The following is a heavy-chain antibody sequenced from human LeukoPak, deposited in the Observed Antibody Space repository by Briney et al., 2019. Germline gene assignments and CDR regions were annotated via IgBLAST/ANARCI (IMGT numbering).Heavy chain of an antibody. V-gene: IGHV3-64*01. CDR2: ISSNGGST. J-gene: IGHJ4*02. Sequence: GGSLRLSCAASGFTFSSYAMHWVRQAPGKGLEYVSAISSNGGSTYYANSVKGRFTISRDNSKNTLYLQMGSLRAEDMAVYYCARGAPSSSWLDSDFDYWGQGTLVTVSS. D-gene: IGHD6-13*01. CDR1: GFTFSSYA. CDR3: ARGAPSSSWLDSDFDY.